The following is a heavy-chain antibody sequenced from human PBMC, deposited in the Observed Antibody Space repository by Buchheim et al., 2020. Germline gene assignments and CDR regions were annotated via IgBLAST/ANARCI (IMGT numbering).Heavy chain of an antibody. V-gene: IGHV4-61*01. D-gene: IGHD4-17*01. J-gene: IGHJ4*02. CDR3: ASSDTVSVNYFDY. Sequence: QVQLQESGPGLVKPSETLSLTCTVSGGSVSSGSYYWSWIRQPPGKGLEWIGYIYYSGSTNYNPSLKSRVTISVDTSKNQFSLKLSSVTAADTAVYYCASSDTVSVNYFDYWGQGTL. CDR1: GGSVSSGSYY. CDR2: IYYSGST.